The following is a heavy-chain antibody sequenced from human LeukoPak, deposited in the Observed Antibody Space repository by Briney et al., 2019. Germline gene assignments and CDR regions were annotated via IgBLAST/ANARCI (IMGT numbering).Heavy chain of an antibody. CDR1: GFTFSSYW. CDR3: ARGGFCSGGSCYSGHDY. Sequence: GSLRLSCAASGFTFSSYWMTWVRQAPGKGLEWIGEINHSGSTNYNPSLKSRVTISVDTSKNQFSLKLSSVTAADTAVYYCARGGFCSGGSCYSGHDYWGQGTLVTVSS. J-gene: IGHJ4*01. D-gene: IGHD2-15*01. CDR2: INHSGST. V-gene: IGHV4-34*01.